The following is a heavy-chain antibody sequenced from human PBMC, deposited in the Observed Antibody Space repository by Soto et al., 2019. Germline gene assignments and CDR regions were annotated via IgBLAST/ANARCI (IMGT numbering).Heavy chain of an antibody. CDR3: AGRNSSSRVFFED. V-gene: IGHV3-11*01. J-gene: IGHJ4*02. CDR2: INRSGGTI. D-gene: IGHD6-6*01. CDR1: GFTFGDYY. Sequence: QVQLVESGGDLVKPGGSLRLSCAASGFTFGDYYMNWIRQAPGKGLEWIAYINRSGGTIYYADSVKGRFTISRDNAQNPLTLKMNTLTGENPPFYYGAGRNSSSRVFFEDWGKEPLATVSS.